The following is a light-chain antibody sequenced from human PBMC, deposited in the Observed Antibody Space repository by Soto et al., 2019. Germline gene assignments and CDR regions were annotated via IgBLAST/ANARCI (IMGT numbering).Light chain of an antibody. CDR1: QSVSSNF. CDR2: GGS. J-gene: IGKJ1*01. V-gene: IGKV3-20*01. CDR3: EQYGTSPPT. Sequence: EIVLTQSPGTLSLSPGERATLSCKASQSVSSNFLAWYQRKPGQAPRLLIYGGSYRATDIPYRFSGSGSGTDFTLTITRLEPEDVAVYYCEQYGTSPPTFGQGTKVEI.